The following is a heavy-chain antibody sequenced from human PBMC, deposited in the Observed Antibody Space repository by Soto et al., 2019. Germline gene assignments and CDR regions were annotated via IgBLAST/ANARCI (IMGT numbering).Heavy chain of an antibody. CDR3: ARDMYSSDYFVKWFEP. D-gene: IGHD6-19*01. Sequence: ESGGGVVQPGRSLRLSCTASGFSFSSYAMYWFRQPPGKGLEWVAVISHDGNNKHYADSVKGRVTVSRDNSNHSLDLQLNSLRGEDTAMYYCARDMYSSDYFVKWFEPWGQGTLVTVSS. V-gene: IGHV3-30-3*01. CDR1: GFSFSSYA. J-gene: IGHJ5*02. CDR2: ISHDGNNK.